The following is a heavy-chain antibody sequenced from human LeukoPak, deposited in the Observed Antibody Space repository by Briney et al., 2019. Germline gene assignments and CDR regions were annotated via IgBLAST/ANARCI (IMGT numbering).Heavy chain of an antibody. V-gene: IGHV3-15*01. CDR3: TTSDIVATISGLDY. D-gene: IGHD5-12*01. J-gene: IGHJ4*02. CDR2: IKSKTDGGTT. CDR1: GFTFSNAW. Sequence: TPGGSLRLSCAASGFTFSNAWMSWVRQAPGKGLEWVGRIKSKTDGGTTDYAAPVKGRLTISRDDSKNTLYLQMNSLKTEDTAVYYCTTSDIVATISGLDYWGQGTLVTVSS.